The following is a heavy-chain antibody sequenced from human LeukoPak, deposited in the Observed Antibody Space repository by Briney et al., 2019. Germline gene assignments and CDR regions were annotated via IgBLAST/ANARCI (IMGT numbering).Heavy chain of an antibody. CDR1: GGTFSSYA. D-gene: IGHD3-10*01. CDR3: ARNYYGSGSYIGDDY. Sequence: SVKVSCKASGGTFSSYAISWVRQAPGQGLEWMGGIIPIFGTANYAQKFQGRVTITADESTSTAYMELSSLRSEDTAVYYCARNYYGSGSYIGDDYWGQETLVTVSS. V-gene: IGHV1-69*01. CDR2: IIPIFGTA. J-gene: IGHJ4*02.